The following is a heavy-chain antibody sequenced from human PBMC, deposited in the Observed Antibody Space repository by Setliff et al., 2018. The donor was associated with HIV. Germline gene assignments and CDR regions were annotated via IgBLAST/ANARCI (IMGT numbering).Heavy chain of an antibody. CDR1: GGSFSGFY. Sequence: SETLSLTCAVYGGSFSGFYWSWTRQAPGKGLEWIGEINHSGKTNYNPSLKSRVSISVDTSRNEFSLKLTSVTAADTAVYYCARGRTQWPNYNYFDPWGLGTLVTVSS. D-gene: IGHD6-19*01. V-gene: IGHV4-34*01. CDR2: INHSGKT. CDR3: ARGRTQWPNYNYFDP. J-gene: IGHJ5*02.